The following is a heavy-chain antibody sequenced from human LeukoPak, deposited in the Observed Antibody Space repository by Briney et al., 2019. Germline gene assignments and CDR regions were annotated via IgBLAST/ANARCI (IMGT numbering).Heavy chain of an antibody. V-gene: IGHV1-24*01. D-gene: IGHD1-26*01. J-gene: IGHJ4*02. CDR3: ATAPLVGVPTFLDS. CDR2: FDREDDEI. Sequence: GASVKVSFTISGYTFTELSIHWVRRAPGKGLEWMGGFDREDDEIMYARRFQGRVTVTEDTSTDTAVMELRSLKSEDTAVYYCATAPLVGVPTFLDSWGQGTLVTVSS. CDR1: GYTFTELS.